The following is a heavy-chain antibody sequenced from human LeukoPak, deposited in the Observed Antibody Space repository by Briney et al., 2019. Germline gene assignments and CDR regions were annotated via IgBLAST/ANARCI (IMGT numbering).Heavy chain of an antibody. Sequence: GGSLRLSCAASGFTVSDYTMNWVRQAPGKGLDWISYIGISSGNTKYADSVKGRFTISGDKAKSSLYLQMNSLRVEDTAVYYCARDYKYAFDNWGQGTLVTVSS. CDR2: IGISSGNT. J-gene: IGHJ4*02. CDR1: GFTVSDYT. V-gene: IGHV3-48*01. D-gene: IGHD5-24*01. CDR3: ARDYKYAFDN.